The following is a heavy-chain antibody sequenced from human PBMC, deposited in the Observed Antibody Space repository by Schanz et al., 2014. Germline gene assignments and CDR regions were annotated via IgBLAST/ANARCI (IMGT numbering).Heavy chain of an antibody. CDR3: AKARRKSNCSGGRCFHYSYYGMDV. J-gene: IGHJ6*02. V-gene: IGHV3-48*01. Sequence: DVQLLESGGGLVQPGGSLRLSCAASGFTFSSYAMSWVRQAPGKGLEWVSYISGTTTYTNYADSVKGRFTISRDNAKNSLFLQMNSLRAEDTAVYYCAKARRKSNCSGGRCFHYSYYGMDVWGQGTTVTVSS. CDR2: ISGTTTYT. CDR1: GFTFSSYA. D-gene: IGHD2-15*01.